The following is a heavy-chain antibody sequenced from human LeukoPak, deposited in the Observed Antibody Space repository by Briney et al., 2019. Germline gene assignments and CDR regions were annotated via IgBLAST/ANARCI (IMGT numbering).Heavy chain of an antibody. CDR2: MDAVNGNT. V-gene: IGHV1-3*01. J-gene: IGHJ4*02. CDR3: ARDGQARPFDY. CDR1: GYTFRSYA. Sequence: ASVKVSCKASGYTFRSYAMHWVRQAPGQRLEWVGWMDAVNGNTKYSQKFQGRVTITRDTSASIAYMELSSLRSEDTAVYYCARDGQARPFDYWGQGTLVTVSS.